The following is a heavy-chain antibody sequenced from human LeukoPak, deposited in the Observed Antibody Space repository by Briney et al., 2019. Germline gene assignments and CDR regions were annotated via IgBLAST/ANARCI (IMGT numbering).Heavy chain of an antibody. D-gene: IGHD2-2*01. CDR2: INPNSGGT. CDR3: ARGCFSVGTSCYPFDY. Sequence: ASVKVSCKASGYTFTGYYMHWVRQAPGQGLEWMGWINPNSGGTNYAQKFQGRVTMTRDTSISTAYMELSRLRSDDTAVHYYARGCFSVGTSCYPFDYWGQGTLVTVSS. J-gene: IGHJ4*02. CDR1: GYTFTGYY. V-gene: IGHV1-2*02.